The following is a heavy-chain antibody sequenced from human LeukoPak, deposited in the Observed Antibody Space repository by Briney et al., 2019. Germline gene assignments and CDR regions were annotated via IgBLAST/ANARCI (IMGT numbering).Heavy chain of an antibody. CDR3: AKDRNYGSGSYYPTDLDY. Sequence: GGSLRLSCAASGFTLSSYGMHWVRQAPGKGLEWVAVISYDGSNKYYADSVKGRFTISRDNSKNTLYLQMNSLRAEDTAVYYCAKDRNYGSGSYYPTDLDYWGQGTLVTVSS. J-gene: IGHJ4*02. CDR1: GFTLSSYG. CDR2: ISYDGSNK. D-gene: IGHD3-10*01. V-gene: IGHV3-30*18.